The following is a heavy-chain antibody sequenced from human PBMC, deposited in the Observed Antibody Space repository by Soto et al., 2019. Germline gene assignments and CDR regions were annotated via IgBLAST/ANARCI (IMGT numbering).Heavy chain of an antibody. CDR2: INHSGST. J-gene: IGHJ6*03. V-gene: IGHV4-34*01. D-gene: IGHD2-8*01. Sequence: SETLSLTCAVYGGSFSGYYWSWIRQPPGKGLEWIGEINHSGSTNYNPSLKSRVTISVDTSKNQFSLKLSSVTAADTAVYYCARGSPGHGALRPQGMYYYMDVWGKGTTVTVSS. CDR1: GGSFSGYY. CDR3: ARGSPGHGALRPQGMYYYMDV.